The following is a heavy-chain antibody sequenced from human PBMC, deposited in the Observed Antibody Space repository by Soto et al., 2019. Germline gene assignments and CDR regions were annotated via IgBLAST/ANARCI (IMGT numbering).Heavy chain of an antibody. V-gene: IGHV3-74*01. CDR2: INSDGSST. Sequence: EVQLVESGGGLVQPGGSLRLSCAASGFTFSSYWMHWVRQAPGKGLVWVSRINSDGSSTSYADSVKGRFTISRDNAKNTLYLQMNSLRAEDTAVYYCARALVVPAAIRYYYYGMGVWGQGTTVTVSS. J-gene: IGHJ6*02. D-gene: IGHD2-2*02. CDR1: GFTFSSYW. CDR3: ARALVVPAAIRYYYYGMGV.